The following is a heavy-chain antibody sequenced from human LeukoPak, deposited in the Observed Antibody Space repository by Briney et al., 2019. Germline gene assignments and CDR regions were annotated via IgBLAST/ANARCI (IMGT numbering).Heavy chain of an antibody. CDR1: GGSFSGYY. J-gene: IGHJ6*03. Sequence: SETLSLTCAVYGGSFSGYYWSWIRQPPGKGLEWIGEINHSGSTNYNPSLKSRVTISVDTSKNQFSLKLSSVTAADTAVYYCAREYCSSTSCSRRPGFGYYYYYMDVWGKGTTVTVSS. V-gene: IGHV4-34*01. CDR2: INHSGST. D-gene: IGHD2-2*01. CDR3: AREYCSSTSCSRRPGFGYYYYYMDV.